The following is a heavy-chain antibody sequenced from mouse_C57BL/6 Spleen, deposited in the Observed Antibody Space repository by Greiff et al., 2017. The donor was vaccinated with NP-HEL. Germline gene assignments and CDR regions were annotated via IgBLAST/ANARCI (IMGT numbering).Heavy chain of an antibody. CDR2: ISNGGGST. J-gene: IGHJ4*01. D-gene: IGHD2-4*01. V-gene: IGHV5-12*01. CDR1: GFTFSDYY. CDR3: ARREDYDGYAMDY. Sequence: EVNVVESGGGLVQPGGSLKLTCAASGFTFSDYYMYWVRQTPEKRLEWVAYISNGGGSTYYPDTVKGRFTISRDNAKNTLYLQMSRLKSEDTAMYYCARREDYDGYAMDYWGQGTSVTVSS.